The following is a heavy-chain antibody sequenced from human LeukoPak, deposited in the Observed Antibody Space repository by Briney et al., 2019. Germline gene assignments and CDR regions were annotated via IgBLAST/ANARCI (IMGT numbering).Heavy chain of an antibody. CDR1: GFIFTSYD. CDR2: ISREGRTQ. J-gene: IGHJ4*02. Sequence: GRSLRLSCAASGFIFTSYDIHWVRQPPGKGLEWLAVISREGRTQYHADSVRGRFTVSRDNSHNTLYLQMNSLRVEDTAVYYCARHFTTGSIDHWGQGNLVTVSS. D-gene: IGHD3-9*01. V-gene: IGHV3-30*04. CDR3: ARHFTTGSIDH.